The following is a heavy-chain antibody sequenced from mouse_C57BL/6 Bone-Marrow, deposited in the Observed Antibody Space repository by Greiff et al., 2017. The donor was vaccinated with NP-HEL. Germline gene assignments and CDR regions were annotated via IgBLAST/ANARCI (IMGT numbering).Heavy chain of an antibody. J-gene: IGHJ4*01. CDR3: AQSTMVTTRLYYYAMDY. D-gene: IGHD2-1*01. CDR2: IYPRSGNT. V-gene: IGHV1-81*01. Sequence: VKLVESGAELARPGASVKLSCKASGYTFTSYGISWVKQRTGQGLEWIGEIYPRSGNTYYNEKFKGKATLTADKSSSTAYMELRSLTSEDSAVYFCAQSTMVTTRLYYYAMDYWGQGTSVTVSS. CDR1: GYTFTSYG.